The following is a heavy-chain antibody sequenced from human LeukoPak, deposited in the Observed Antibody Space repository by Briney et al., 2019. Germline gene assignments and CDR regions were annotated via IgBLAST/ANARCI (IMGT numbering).Heavy chain of an antibody. Sequence: GGSLRLSCAASGFTFSDYYMSWIRQAPGKGLEWVSYISSSASTIYYADSVKGRFTISRDNAKNSLYLQMNSLRAEDTAVYYCAGRDGYNFFQHWGQGTLVTVSS. CDR1: GFTFSDYY. CDR2: ISSSASTI. J-gene: IGHJ1*01. CDR3: AGRDGYNFFQH. V-gene: IGHV3-11*01. D-gene: IGHD5-24*01.